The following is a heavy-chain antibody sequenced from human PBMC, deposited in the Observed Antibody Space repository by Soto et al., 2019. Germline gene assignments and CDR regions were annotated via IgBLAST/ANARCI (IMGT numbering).Heavy chain of an antibody. D-gene: IGHD2-2*01. Sequence: PGESLKISCKGSGYSFTSYWIAWVRQMPGKGLEWMGIIYPGDSDTRYSPSLQGQVTISADKSISTAYLQWSSLKASDTAMYYCARLFKGYCSSTSCSPLHSYYYGMDVWGQGTTVTVSS. CDR1: GYSFTSYW. CDR3: ARLFKGYCSSTSCSPLHSYYYGMDV. J-gene: IGHJ6*02. CDR2: IYPGDSDT. V-gene: IGHV5-51*01.